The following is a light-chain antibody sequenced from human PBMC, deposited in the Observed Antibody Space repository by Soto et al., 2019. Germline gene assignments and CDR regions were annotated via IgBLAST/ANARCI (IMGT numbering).Light chain of an antibody. Sequence: DIQMTQSPSSLSASVGDRVTITCRASQSISNFLNWYQQKPGKAPQLLIYGASTLQSGVPSRFSGGGSGTDFTLTISSLQPEDFATYYCQQTYSTPGYTFAQGTKLEIK. V-gene: IGKV1-39*01. J-gene: IGKJ2*01. CDR1: QSISNF. CDR2: GAS. CDR3: QQTYSTPGYT.